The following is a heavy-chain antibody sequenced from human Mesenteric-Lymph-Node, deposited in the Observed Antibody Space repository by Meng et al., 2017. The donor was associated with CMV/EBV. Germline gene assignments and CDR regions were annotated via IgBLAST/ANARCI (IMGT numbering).Heavy chain of an antibody. CDR2: IRFDGVTE. V-gene: IGHV3-30*02. CDR3: AKDRYSGTHTYFDY. D-gene: IGHD1-26*01. Sequence: GGSLRLSCAASGFTFSSYGMHWVRQAPGKGLEWVGFIRFDGVTEDYADSVRGRFTISRDNSKNTLYLQMNSLKPEDTAVYYCAKDRYSGTHTYFDYWGQGTLVTVSS. J-gene: IGHJ4*02. CDR1: GFTFSSYG.